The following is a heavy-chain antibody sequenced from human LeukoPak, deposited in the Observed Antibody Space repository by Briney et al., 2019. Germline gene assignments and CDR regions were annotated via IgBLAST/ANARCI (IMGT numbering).Heavy chain of an antibody. CDR1: GGSISSSSYF. J-gene: IGHJ4*02. D-gene: IGHD3-22*01. Sequence: SETLSLTCTVSGGSISSSSYFWGWIRQPPGKGLEWIGTIYYSGSTYYNPSLKSRFTISVDTSKNQFSLKLSSVTAADTAVYYCVNYYDSSDYQQPNHFDYWGQGTLVTVSS. CDR2: IYYSGST. V-gene: IGHV4-39*01. CDR3: VNYYDSSDYQQPNHFDY.